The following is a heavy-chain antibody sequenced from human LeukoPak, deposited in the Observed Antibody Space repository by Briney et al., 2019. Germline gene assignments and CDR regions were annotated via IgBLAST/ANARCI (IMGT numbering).Heavy chain of an antibody. J-gene: IGHJ4*02. CDR1: GFTYHLYA. V-gene: IGHV3-23*01. Sequence: GGSVRLSCAASGFTYHLYAMSCVPQAPGKARECVSAISCSGGSTYYADFVKGRFTISRDNPKNTLYLQMNSLRAEDTAVYYCANGPVLANFDYWGQGTLVTVSS. D-gene: IGHD4/OR15-4a*01. CDR2: ISCSGGST. CDR3: ANGPVLANFDY.